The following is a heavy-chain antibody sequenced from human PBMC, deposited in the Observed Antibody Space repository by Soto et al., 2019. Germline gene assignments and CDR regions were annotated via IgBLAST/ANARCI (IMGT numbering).Heavy chain of an antibody. Sequence: PGGSLRLSCAASGFTFSNYWMHWVRQAPEKGLVWVSCINSDGTSTSYADSVKGRFSISRDNAKNTLYLQMNSLRAEDTAVYFCAMQPRWFDPWGQGTLVTVSS. CDR2: INSDGTST. V-gene: IGHV3-74*01. CDR1: GFTFSNYW. CDR3: AMQPRWFDP. D-gene: IGHD6-13*01. J-gene: IGHJ5*02.